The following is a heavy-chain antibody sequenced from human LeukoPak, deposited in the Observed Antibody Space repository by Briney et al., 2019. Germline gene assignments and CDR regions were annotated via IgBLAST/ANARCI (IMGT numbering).Heavy chain of an antibody. Sequence: GGSLRLSCAASGFTFSSYAMSWVRQAPGKGLEWVAVIWCDGSNKYYADSVKGRFTISRDNSKNALYLQMNSLRAEDTAVYYCARDGYYGSGSYYSHLFDYWGQGTLVTVSS. CDR1: GFTFSSYA. J-gene: IGHJ4*02. CDR3: ARDGYYGSGSYYSHLFDY. D-gene: IGHD3-10*01. V-gene: IGHV3-33*08. CDR2: IWCDGSNK.